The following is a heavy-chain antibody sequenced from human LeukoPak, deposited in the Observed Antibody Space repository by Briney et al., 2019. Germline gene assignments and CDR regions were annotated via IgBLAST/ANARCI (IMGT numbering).Heavy chain of an antibody. J-gene: IGHJ4*02. D-gene: IGHD2-15*01. Sequence: SVKVSCKASGGTFSSYAISWGRQAPGQGLEWMGRIIPILGIANYAQKFQGRVTITADKSTSTAYMELRSLRSEDTAVYYCARVESGGSCYDYWGQGTLVTVSS. V-gene: IGHV1-69*04. CDR3: ARVESGGSCYDY. CDR1: GGTFSSYA. CDR2: IIPILGIA.